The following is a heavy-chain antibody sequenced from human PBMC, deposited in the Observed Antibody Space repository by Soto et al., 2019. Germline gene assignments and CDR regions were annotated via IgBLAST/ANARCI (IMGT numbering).Heavy chain of an antibody. CDR3: ARDSEIWGDSSGYYTSPNWFDP. Sequence: ASVKVSCKASGGTFSSYAISWVRQAPGQGLEWMGGIIPIFGTANYAQKFQGRVTITADESTSTAYMELSSLRSEDTAVYYCARDSEIWGDSSGYYTSPNWFDPWGQGTLVTVSS. J-gene: IGHJ5*02. V-gene: IGHV1-69*13. CDR1: GGTFSSYA. CDR2: IIPIFGTA. D-gene: IGHD3-22*01.